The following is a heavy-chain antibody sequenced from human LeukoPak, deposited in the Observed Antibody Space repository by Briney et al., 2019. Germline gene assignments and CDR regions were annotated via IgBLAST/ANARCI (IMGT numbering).Heavy chain of an antibody. D-gene: IGHD5-18*01. CDR3: ARWYRPGYSYPPSYFDY. V-gene: IGHV3-30*02. CDR1: GFTFSNFD. J-gene: IGHJ4*02. Sequence: PGGSLRLSCAASGFTFSNFDMHWVRQAPGKGLEWVAFMRFDGNVIYYADSVKGRFSISRDNSKNTLYLQMNSLRAEDTAVYYCARWYRPGYSYPPSYFDYWGQGTLVTVSS. CDR2: MRFDGNVI.